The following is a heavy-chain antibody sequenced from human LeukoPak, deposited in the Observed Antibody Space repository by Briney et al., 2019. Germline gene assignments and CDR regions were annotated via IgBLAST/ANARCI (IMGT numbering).Heavy chain of an antibody. V-gene: IGHV3-11*01. Sequence: GGSLRLSCAASGFTFRDYFMNWIRQVPGKGLEWVSYISSSGSTIYCADSVKGRFTISRDNAKNSLYLQMNSLRAEDTAVYYCARDRDGYVNQHFFDYWGRGTLVTVSS. CDR3: ARDRDGYVNQHFFDY. CDR2: ISSSGSTI. D-gene: IGHD5-24*01. CDR1: GFTFRDYF. J-gene: IGHJ4*02.